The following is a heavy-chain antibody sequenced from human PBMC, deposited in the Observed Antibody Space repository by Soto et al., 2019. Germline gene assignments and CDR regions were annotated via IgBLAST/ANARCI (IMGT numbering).Heavy chain of an antibody. CDR2: INPSGGST. V-gene: IGHV1-46*03. D-gene: IGHD2-15*01. J-gene: IGHJ4*02. Sequence: ASVKVSCKASGYTFTSYYMHWVRQAPGQGLEWMGIINPSGGSTSYAQKFQGRVTMTRDTSTSTVYMELSSLRSEDTAVYYCARLYCSGGSCYGIYLDYWGRGTLVTVSS. CDR3: ARLYCSGGSCYGIYLDY. CDR1: GYTFTSYY.